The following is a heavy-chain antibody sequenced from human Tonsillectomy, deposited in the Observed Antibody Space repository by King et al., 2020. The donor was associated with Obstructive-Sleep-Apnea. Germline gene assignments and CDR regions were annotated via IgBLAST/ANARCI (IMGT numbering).Heavy chain of an antibody. CDR1: GYTFSSYD. Sequence: HVQLVESGAEVKKPGASVKVSCKASGYTFSSYDINWVRQATGQGLEWMGWMNPNSGNTGYAQKFRGRVTMTRNNSISTAYMELSNLTSEDTAVYYCAIGSRTFDIWGTGTMVTVSS. CDR2: MNPNSGNT. D-gene: IGHD1-14*01. CDR3: AIGSRTFDI. V-gene: IGHV1-8*01. J-gene: IGHJ3*02.